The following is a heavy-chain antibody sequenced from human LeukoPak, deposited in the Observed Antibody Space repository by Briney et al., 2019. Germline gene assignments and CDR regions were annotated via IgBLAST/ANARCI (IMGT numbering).Heavy chain of an antibody. D-gene: IGHD3-22*01. CDR1: GGSISSSSYY. V-gene: IGHV4-61*05. CDR3: ARVRRYYDSSGYYQYYFDY. J-gene: IGHJ4*02. CDR2: IHYSGST. Sequence: SETLSLTCTVSGGSISSSSYYWGWIRQPPGKGLEWIGYIHYSGSTNYNPSLKSRVTISVDTSKNQFSLKLSSVTAADTAVYYCARVRRYYDSSGYYQYYFDYWGQGTLVTVSS.